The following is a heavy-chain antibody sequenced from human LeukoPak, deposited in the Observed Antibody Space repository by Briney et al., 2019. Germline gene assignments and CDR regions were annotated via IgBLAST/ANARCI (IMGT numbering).Heavy chain of an antibody. J-gene: IGHJ4*02. CDR2: IRFSTDTI. D-gene: IGHD1-7*01. CDR3: ARDKNYAFDY. V-gene: IGHV3-48*01. CDR1: GFTFNSYS. Sequence: GGSLRLSCAASGFTFNSYSMNWVRQAPGEGLEWLSYIRFSTDTIFYADSVKGRFTISRDSVKNSLYLQMNSLRAEDTAVYYCARDKNYAFDYWGQGTLVTVSS.